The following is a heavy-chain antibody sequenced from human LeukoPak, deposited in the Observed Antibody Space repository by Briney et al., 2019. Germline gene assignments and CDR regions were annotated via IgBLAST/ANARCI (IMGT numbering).Heavy chain of an antibody. J-gene: IGHJ4*02. CDR3: ARDRYYDSSGHDY. CDR2: ISSSSSYI. CDR1: GFTFSSYS. D-gene: IGHD3-22*01. Sequence: PGGSLRLSCAASGFTFSSYSMNWVRQAPEKGLEWVSSISSSSSYIYYADSVKGRFTISRDNAKNSLYLQMNSLRAEDTAVYYCARDRYYDSSGHDYWGQGTLVTVSS. V-gene: IGHV3-21*01.